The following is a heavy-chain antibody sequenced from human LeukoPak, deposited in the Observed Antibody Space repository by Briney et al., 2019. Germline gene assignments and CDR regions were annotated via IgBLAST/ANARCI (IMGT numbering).Heavy chain of an antibody. CDR2: IWYDGSIK. J-gene: IGHJ5*02. D-gene: IGHD2-2*01. CDR1: GFIFTSYG. CDR3: ARDAWGYCSSTSCRNWFDP. V-gene: IGHV3-33*01. Sequence: GGSLRLSCAASGFIFTSYGMHWVRQAPGKGLEWVAVIWYDGSIKYYAGSVKGRFTISRDNSENTLYLQMNSLRAEDTAVYYCARDAWGYCSSTSCRNWFDPWGQGTLVTVSS.